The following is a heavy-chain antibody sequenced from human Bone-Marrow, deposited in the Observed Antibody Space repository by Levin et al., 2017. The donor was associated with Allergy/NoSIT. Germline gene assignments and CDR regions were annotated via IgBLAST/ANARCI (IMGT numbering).Heavy chain of an antibody. CDR2: TNSDASDT. CDR1: GFTFSSYW. J-gene: IGHJ6*02. D-gene: IGHD3-10*01. CDR3: ARAWRFAMDV. Sequence: GKSLKISCAASGFTFSSYWMHWVRQSPGKGLVWVSRTNSDASDTAYADSVRGRFTISRDNDKNTLYLQMDSLRAEDTAVYYCARAWRFAMDVWGQGTTVTVSS. V-gene: IGHV3-74*01.